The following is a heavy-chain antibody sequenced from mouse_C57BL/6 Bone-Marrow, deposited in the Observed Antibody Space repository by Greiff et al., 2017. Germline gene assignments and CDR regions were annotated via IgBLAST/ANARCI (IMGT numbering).Heavy chain of an antibody. Sequence: QVQLQQSGAELVKPGASVKLSCKASGYTFTSYCMQWVKQRPGQGLEWIGEIDPSDSYTNYNQKFKGKATLTVDTSSSTAYMQLSSLTSEDSAGYYCAREGIYDEYDVDYWGKGTTLTVSS. J-gene: IGHJ2*01. CDR3: AREGIYDEYDVDY. V-gene: IGHV1-50*01. CDR1: GYTFTSYC. D-gene: IGHD2-4*01. CDR2: IDPSDSYT.